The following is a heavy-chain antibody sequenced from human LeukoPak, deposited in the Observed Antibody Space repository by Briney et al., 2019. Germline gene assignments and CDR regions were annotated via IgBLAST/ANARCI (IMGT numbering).Heavy chain of an antibody. CDR2: MNPNSGNT. J-gene: IGHJ4*02. CDR3: ARGFSHYDILTGYFDY. D-gene: IGHD3-9*01. CDR1: GYTFTSND. Sequence: ASVKVSCKASGYTFTSNDINWVRQATGQGLEWMGWMNPNSGNTGYAQKFQGRVTMTRNTSISTAYMELSSLRSEDTAVYYCARGFSHYDILTGYFDYWGQGTLVTVSS. V-gene: IGHV1-8*01.